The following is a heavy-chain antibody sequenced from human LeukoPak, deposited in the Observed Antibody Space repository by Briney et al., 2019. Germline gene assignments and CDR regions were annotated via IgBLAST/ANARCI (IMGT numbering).Heavy chain of an antibody. CDR1: GGSISSSSYF. J-gene: IGHJ6*03. CDR3: ARDSQLGYCTSASCFGYYYYYMDV. V-gene: IGHV4-39*07. D-gene: IGHD2-2*01. Sequence: SETLSLTCTVSGGSISSSSYFWGWIRQPPGKGLEWIGYIFHSGSTYYNPSLKSRVTISVDGSKNQFSLKLSSVTAADTAVYYCARDSQLGYCTSASCFGYYYYYMDVWGKGTTVTVSS. CDR2: IFHSGST.